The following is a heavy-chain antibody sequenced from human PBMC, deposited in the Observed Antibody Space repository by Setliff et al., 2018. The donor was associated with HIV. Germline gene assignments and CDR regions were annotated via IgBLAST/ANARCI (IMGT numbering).Heavy chain of an antibody. J-gene: IGHJ6*03. D-gene: IGHD5-18*01. CDR3: ARDGYTNGYGYYYFYMDV. CDR2: IYETGST. Sequence: SETLSLTCTVSGDSISGYYWSWIRQSPWKGLEWIGFIYETGSTYYNPSLKSRVSISIDTSKNQFSLKLSSVTAADTAVYFCARDGYTNGYGYYYFYMDVWG. CDR1: GDSISGYY. V-gene: IGHV4-59*12.